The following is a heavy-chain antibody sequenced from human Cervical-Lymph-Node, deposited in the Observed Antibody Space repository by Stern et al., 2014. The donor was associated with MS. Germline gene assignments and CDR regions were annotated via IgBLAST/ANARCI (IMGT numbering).Heavy chain of an antibody. Sequence: VQLEESGGGVVQPGTSLRLSCAVSGFTFSNYGMHWVRQAPGKGLEWMAVISYDAYVKFDADSVKVRFTISRDTPKNTMYLQLNSRKVEDTAVYFCAKKSVGTTGTTTAFDYWGQGTLVTVSS. D-gene: IGHD1-1*01. J-gene: IGHJ4*02. CDR3: AKKSVGTTGTTTAFDY. V-gene: IGHV3-33*06. CDR2: ISYDAYVK. CDR1: GFTFSNYG.